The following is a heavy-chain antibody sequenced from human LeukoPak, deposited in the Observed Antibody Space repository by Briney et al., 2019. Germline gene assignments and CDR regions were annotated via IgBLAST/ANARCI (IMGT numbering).Heavy chain of an antibody. J-gene: IGHJ4*02. CDR3: ARDQYGDYALDY. CDR2: IADSGGVT. D-gene: IGHD4-17*01. V-gene: IGHV3-23*01. Sequence: PGGSLRLSCAASGFTFSRHWMYWVRQAPGKGLEWVSAIADSGGVTYYADSVKGRFTISRDNSKNTLYLQMNSLSAEDTAVYYCARDQYGDYALDYWGQGTLVTVSS. CDR1: GFTFSRHW.